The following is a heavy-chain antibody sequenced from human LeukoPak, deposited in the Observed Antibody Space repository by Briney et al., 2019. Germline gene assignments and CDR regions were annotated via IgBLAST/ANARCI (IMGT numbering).Heavy chain of an antibody. Sequence: GGSLRLSCAASGFTFDGYAMYWVRHAPGKGLEWVSLISGDGGSTYYADSVKGRFTISRDNSKNSLSLQMNSLRTEDTALYYCAKGVPYGSGSYYNPKYYYYMDVWGKGTTVTVSS. J-gene: IGHJ6*03. V-gene: IGHV3-43*02. D-gene: IGHD3-10*01. CDR2: ISGDGGST. CDR1: GFTFDGYA. CDR3: AKGVPYGSGSYYNPKYYYYMDV.